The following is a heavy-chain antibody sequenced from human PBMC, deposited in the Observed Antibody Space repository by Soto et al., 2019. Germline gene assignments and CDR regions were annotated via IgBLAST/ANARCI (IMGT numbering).Heavy chain of an antibody. CDR3: VRMASSGTLNWFDP. J-gene: IGHJ5*02. CDR2: MNPNSGNT. CDR1: ESSYRNDD. V-gene: IGHV1-8*01. D-gene: IGHD1-1*01. Sequence: VKASCKTSESSYRNDDISWLRQALGPGLEWMGWMNPNSGNTGYALKFQGRVSMTRNTSIYTVYLELSSLASDDTAVYYCVRMASSGTLNWFDPWGQGNLVTVSS.